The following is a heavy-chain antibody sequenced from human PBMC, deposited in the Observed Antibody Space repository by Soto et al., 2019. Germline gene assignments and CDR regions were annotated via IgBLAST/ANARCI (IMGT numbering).Heavy chain of an antibody. CDR1: GGSISGYY. Sequence: SETLSLTCTVSGGSISGYYWSWIRQPPGKGLEWIGYIYYSGSTNYNPSLKSRVTISVDTSKNQFSLKLSSVTAADTAVYYCASVGNYYDSSGYYYEPHFDYWGQGTLVTVSS. D-gene: IGHD3-22*01. V-gene: IGHV4-59*01. CDR2: IYYSGST. CDR3: ASVGNYYDSSGYYYEPHFDY. J-gene: IGHJ4*02.